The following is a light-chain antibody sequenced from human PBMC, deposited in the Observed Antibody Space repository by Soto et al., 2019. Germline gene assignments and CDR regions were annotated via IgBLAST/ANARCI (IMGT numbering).Light chain of an antibody. Sequence: LTQPASVSGSPGQSITISCTGTSSDVGGYNYVSWYQHHPGKAPKLMIYDVSNRPSGVSNRFSGSKSGSTASLTISGLQPEDEADYYCSSYTTSNTRQIVFGTGTKVTVL. CDR2: DVS. CDR3: SSYTTSNTRQIV. J-gene: IGLJ1*01. V-gene: IGLV2-14*03. CDR1: SSDVGGYNY.